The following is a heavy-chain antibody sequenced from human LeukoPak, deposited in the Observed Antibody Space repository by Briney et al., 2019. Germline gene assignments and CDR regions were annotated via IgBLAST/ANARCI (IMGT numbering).Heavy chain of an antibody. J-gene: IGHJ4*02. CDR2: ISSSSSYI. CDR1: GFTFSSYS. Sequence: GGSLRLSCAASGFTFSSYSMNWVRQAPGKGLERVSSISSSSSYIYYADSVKGRFTISRDNAKNSLYLQMNSLRAEDTALYYCAREGGYSSSWNYFDYWGQGTLVTVSS. V-gene: IGHV3-21*01. CDR3: AREGGYSSSWNYFDY. D-gene: IGHD6-13*01.